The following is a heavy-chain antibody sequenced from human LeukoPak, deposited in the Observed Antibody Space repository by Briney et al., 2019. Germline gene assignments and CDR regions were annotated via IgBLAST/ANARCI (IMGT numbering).Heavy chain of an antibody. CDR2: INPSGGST. CDR1: GYTFTSYY. D-gene: IGHD3-10*01. J-gene: IGHJ4*02. Sequence: ASVKVSCKASGYTFTSYYMHWVRQAPGQGLEWMGIINPSGGSTSYAQKFQGRVTMTRDTSTSTVYMELSSLRSEDTAVYYCARDAKTYYYGSGSYYTLGYWGQGTLVTVSS. V-gene: IGHV1-46*01. CDR3: ARDAKTYYYGSGSYYTLGY.